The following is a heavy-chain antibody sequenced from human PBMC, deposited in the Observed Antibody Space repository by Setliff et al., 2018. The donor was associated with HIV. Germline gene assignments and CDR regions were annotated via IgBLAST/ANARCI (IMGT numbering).Heavy chain of an antibody. CDR3: ARGKGVGGVVITGGLDV. D-gene: IGHD3-10*01. V-gene: IGHV1-8*01. CDR1: GHTFTNVD. J-gene: IGHJ6*03. Sequence: SVKVSCKASGHTFTNVDIHWLRRATGQGLEWMGWMNPNTGVSGYALKFQARVTMTRDTSISTAYMELSSLTSEDTAVYYCARGKGVGGVVITGGLDVWGKGTTVTVS. CDR2: MNPNTGVS.